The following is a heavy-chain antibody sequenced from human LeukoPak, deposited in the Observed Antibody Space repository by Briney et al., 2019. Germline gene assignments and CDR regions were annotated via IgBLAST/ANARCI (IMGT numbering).Heavy chain of an antibody. CDR3: ATYHPNYYDSSGYYPYYYMDV. CDR2: ISSSSSYI. J-gene: IGHJ6*03. V-gene: IGHV3-21*01. Sequence: GGSLRLSCAASGFTFSSYSMKWVRQAPGKGLEWVSSISSSSSYIYYADSVKGRFTISRDNAKNSLYLQMNSLRAEDTAVYYCATYHPNYYDSSGYYPYYYMDVWGKGTTVTVSS. CDR1: GFTFSSYS. D-gene: IGHD3-22*01.